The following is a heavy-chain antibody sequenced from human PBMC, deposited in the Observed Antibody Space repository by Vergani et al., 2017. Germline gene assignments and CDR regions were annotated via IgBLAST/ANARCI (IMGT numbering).Heavy chain of an antibody. Sequence: EVQLLESGGGLVQPGGSLRLSCAASGFTFSTYWMSWVRQAPGKGLEWVANIKQDGSEKSYVDSVKGRFTISRDNAKNSLYLQMNSLRAEDTAVYYCARDSRLGMVVAATVFDYWGQGTLVTVSS. J-gene: IGHJ4*02. CDR2: IKQDGSEK. D-gene: IGHD2-15*01. CDR1: GFTFSTYW. V-gene: IGHV3-7*01. CDR3: ARDSRLGMVVAATVFDY.